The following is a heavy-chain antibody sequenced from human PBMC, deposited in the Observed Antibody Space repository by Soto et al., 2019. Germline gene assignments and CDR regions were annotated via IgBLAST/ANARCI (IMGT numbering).Heavy chain of an antibody. CDR2: IYYSGST. CDR3: ARVRIAVAPSIDY. J-gene: IGHJ4*02. Sequence: SETLSLTCTVSGGSISSHYWSWIRQPPGKGLEWIGYIYYSGSTNYNPSLKSRVTISVDTSKNQFSLKLSSVTAADTAVYYCARVRIAVAPSIDYWGQGTLVTVSS. D-gene: IGHD6-19*01. V-gene: IGHV4-59*11. CDR1: GGSISSHY.